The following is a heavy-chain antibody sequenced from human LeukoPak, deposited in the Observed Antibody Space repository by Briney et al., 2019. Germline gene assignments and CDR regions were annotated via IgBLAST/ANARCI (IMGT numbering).Heavy chain of an antibody. CDR2: INHSGST. Sequence: SETLSLTCAVYGGSFSGYYWSWIRQPPGKGLEGIGEINHSGSTNYNPSLKSRVTISVDTSKNQFSLKLSSVTAADTAVYYCASVGSSSWYYFDYWGQGTLVTVSS. CDR1: GGSFSGYY. D-gene: IGHD6-13*01. CDR3: ASVGSSSWYYFDY. V-gene: IGHV4-34*01. J-gene: IGHJ4*02.